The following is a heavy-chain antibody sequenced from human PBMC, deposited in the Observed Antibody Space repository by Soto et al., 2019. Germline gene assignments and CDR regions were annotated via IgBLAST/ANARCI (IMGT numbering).Heavy chain of an antibody. CDR3: ARDVDEYYFDY. Sequence: QVQLVESGGGVVQPGRSLRLSCAASGFTFSSYGMHWVRQAPGKGLEWVAVLWYDGSNKYYADSVKGRFTISRDNSKNTLYLQLNSLRAEDTAVYYCARDVDEYYFDYWGQGTLATVSS. CDR2: LWYDGSNK. V-gene: IGHV3-33*01. D-gene: IGHD5-12*01. CDR1: GFTFSSYG. J-gene: IGHJ4*02.